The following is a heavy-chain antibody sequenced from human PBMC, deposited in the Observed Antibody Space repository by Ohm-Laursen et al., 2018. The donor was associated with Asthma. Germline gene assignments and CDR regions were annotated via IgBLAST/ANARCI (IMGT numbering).Heavy chain of an antibody. Sequence: SLRLSCAAPGFTFSSYTMNWVRQAPGKGLEWVSYITGSSSTIYYADSVKGRFTISRDNAKNSLYLQMNNLRAEDAAIYYCAREWGGMDVWGQGTTVTVSS. D-gene: IGHD3-16*01. J-gene: IGHJ6*02. V-gene: IGHV3-48*01. CDR3: AREWGGMDV. CDR1: GFTFSSYT. CDR2: ITGSSSTI.